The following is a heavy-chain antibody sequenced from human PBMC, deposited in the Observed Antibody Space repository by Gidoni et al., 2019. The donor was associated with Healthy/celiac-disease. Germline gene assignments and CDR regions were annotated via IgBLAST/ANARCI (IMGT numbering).Heavy chain of an antibody. D-gene: IGHD3-3*01. Sequence: QTTLKDSGPTLVKPTQTLTLTCTSSGFSLSTLGVGVVRIRQPPGKALAWLALIYWNDDKRYRPSLKSRLTSTKDTSKNRVVLTRTNMDPVDTATYCCARHSPTYYDFWGGYYNGWFDPWGQGTLVTVSS. J-gene: IGHJ5*02. CDR1: GFSLSTLGVG. CDR2: IYWNDDK. CDR3: ARHSPTYYDFWGGYYNGWFDP. V-gene: IGHV2-5*01.